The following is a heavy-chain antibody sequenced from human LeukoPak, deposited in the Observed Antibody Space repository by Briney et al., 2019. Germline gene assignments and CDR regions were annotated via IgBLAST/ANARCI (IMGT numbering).Heavy chain of an antibody. Sequence: GGSLRLSCAASGFTFSNYWMSWVRQAPGKGLEWVSVIYSGGSTYYADSVKGRFTISRDNSKNTLYLQMNSLRAEDTAVYYCARLNHDAFDIWGQGTMVTVSS. J-gene: IGHJ3*02. CDR3: ARLNHDAFDI. CDR1: GFTFSNYW. V-gene: IGHV3-53*01. CDR2: IYSGGST.